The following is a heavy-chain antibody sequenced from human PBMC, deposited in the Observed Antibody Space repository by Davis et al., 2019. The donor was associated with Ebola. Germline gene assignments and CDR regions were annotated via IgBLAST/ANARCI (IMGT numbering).Heavy chain of an antibody. CDR1: GGSFSGYY. CDR3: ARGRNEYSNGWYARLNWFDP. V-gene: IGHV4-34*01. CDR2: INHSGST. J-gene: IGHJ5*02. Sequence: PSETLSLTCAVYGGSFSGYYWSWIRQPPGKGLEWIGEINHSGSTNYKPSLKSRVTMSVDTSKNQFSLKLSSVTAADTAVYYCARGRNEYSNGWYARLNWFDPWGQGTLVTVSS. D-gene: IGHD6-19*01.